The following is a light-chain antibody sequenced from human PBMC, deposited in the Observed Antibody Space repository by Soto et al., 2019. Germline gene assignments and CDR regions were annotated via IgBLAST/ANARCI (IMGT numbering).Light chain of an antibody. J-gene: IGKJ4*01. CDR1: QSLSSN. CDR2: DAS. V-gene: IGKV3-15*01. Sequence: EIVMTQSPVTLSVSPGESATLSCRASQSLSSNLAWYQQKPGQAPRLLIYDASTRATGIPARFSGSGSGTEFTLTISSLQSEDFAVYHCQQYNKWPLTFGGGTKVEIK. CDR3: QQYNKWPLT.